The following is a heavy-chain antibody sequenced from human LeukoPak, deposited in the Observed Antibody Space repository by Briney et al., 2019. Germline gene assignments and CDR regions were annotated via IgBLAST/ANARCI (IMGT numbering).Heavy chain of an antibody. CDR3: ARGDYGDFRVFYTLFDY. D-gene: IGHD4-17*01. Sequence: GGSLQISCKGSGSTFTNYWIGWVRPLRGKGLEWMGIMYPGDSDTKYSPSCQGQVTISADKSITTAYLQWSSLKASDTAMYYCARGDYGDFRVFYTLFDYWGQGTLVTVSS. V-gene: IGHV5-51*01. CDR1: GSTFTNYW. CDR2: MYPGDSDT. J-gene: IGHJ4*02.